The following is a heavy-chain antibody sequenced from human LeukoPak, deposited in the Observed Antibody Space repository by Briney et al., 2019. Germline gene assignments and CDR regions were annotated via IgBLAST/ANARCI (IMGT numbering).Heavy chain of an antibody. CDR1: GYTFTGYY. D-gene: IGHD5-12*01. CDR3: ARAGGPKYSYAYYFDY. Sequence: ASVKVSCKASGYTFTGYYMHWVRQAPGQGLEWMGWINPNSGGTNYAQKFQGRVTMTRDTSISTAYMELSRLRSDDTAVYYCARAGGPKYSYAYYFDYWGQGTLVTVSS. CDR2: INPNSGGT. V-gene: IGHV1-2*02. J-gene: IGHJ4*02.